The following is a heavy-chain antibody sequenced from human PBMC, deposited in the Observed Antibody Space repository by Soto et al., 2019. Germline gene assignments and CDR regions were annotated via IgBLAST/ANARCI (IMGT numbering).Heavy chain of an antibody. Sequence: QVQLVESGGGVVQPGRSLRLSCAASGFTFSSYGMHWVRQAPGKGLEWVAVISYDGSNKYYADSVKGRFTISRDNSKNTLYLQMNSLRAEDTAVYYCAKDRGGELLHQYSFNYWGQGTLVTVSS. J-gene: IGHJ4*02. CDR3: AKDRGGELLHQYSFNY. CDR1: GFTFSSYG. V-gene: IGHV3-30*18. CDR2: ISYDGSNK. D-gene: IGHD3-10*01.